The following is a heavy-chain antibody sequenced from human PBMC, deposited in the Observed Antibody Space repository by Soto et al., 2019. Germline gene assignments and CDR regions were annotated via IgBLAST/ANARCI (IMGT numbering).Heavy chain of an antibody. J-gene: IGHJ6*02. D-gene: IGHD2-15*01. V-gene: IGHV1-3*01. Sequence: ASVKVSCKASGYTFTSYYMHWVRQAPGQRLEWMGWINAGNGNTKYSQKFQGRVTITRDTSASTAYMELSSLRSEDTAVYYCARKDIVVVVAAQRYYYGMDVWGQGTTVTVSS. CDR3: ARKDIVVVVAAQRYYYGMDV. CDR2: INAGNGNT. CDR1: GYTFTSYY.